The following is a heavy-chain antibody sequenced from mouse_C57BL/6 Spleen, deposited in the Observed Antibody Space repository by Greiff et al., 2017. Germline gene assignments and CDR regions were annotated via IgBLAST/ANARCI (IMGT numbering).Heavy chain of an antibody. V-gene: IGHV5-6*02. CDR1: GFTFSSYG. J-gene: IGHJ2*01. CDR2: ISSGGSYT. D-gene: IGHD1-1*01. Sequence: EVKLQESGGDLVKPGGSLKLSCAASGFTFSSYGMSWVRQTPDKRLEWVATISSGGSYTYYPDSVKGRFTISRDNAKNTLYLQMSSLKSEDTAMYYCARRDGSSLYYFDYWGQGTTLTVSS. CDR3: ARRDGSSLYYFDY.